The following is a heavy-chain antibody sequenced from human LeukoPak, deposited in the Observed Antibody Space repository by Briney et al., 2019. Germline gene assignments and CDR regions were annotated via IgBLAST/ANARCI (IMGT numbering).Heavy chain of an antibody. CDR2: IYHSGST. CDR3: ATLSH. V-gene: IGHV4-38-2*02. CDR1: GYSISSGYY. D-gene: IGHD3-16*02. Sequence: PSETLSLTCTVSGYSISSGYYWGWIRQPPGKGLEWIGSIYHSGSTYYNPSLKSRVTISVDTSKNQFSLKLSSVTAADTVVYYCATLSHWGQGTLVTVSS. J-gene: IGHJ4*02.